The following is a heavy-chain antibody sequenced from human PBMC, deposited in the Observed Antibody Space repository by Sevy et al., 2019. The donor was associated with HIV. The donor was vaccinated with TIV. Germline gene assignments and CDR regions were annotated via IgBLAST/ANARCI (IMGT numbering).Heavy chain of an antibody. V-gene: IGHV3-7*01. D-gene: IGHD6-13*01. CDR1: GLTLSSYW. CDR3: ATILAAGVPAEYFQH. CDR2: INQGGSQE. J-gene: IGHJ1*01. Sequence: GGSLRLSCTASGLTLSSYWMTWVRQAPGKGLEWVANINQGGSQEYYVNSVEGRFTISRDNAKNSPYLQINSLRAEDTAVYYCATILAAGVPAEYFQHWGQGTLVTVSS.